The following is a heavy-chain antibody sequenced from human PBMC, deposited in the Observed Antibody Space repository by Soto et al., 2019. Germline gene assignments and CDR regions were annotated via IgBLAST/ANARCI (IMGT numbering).Heavy chain of an antibody. J-gene: IGHJ4*02. CDR1: GYTFTGYY. CDR3: AREGGSGSIVVVPAASDY. D-gene: IGHD2-2*01. V-gene: IGHV1-2*02. CDR2: INPNSGGT. Sequence: GASVKVSCKASGYTFTGYYMHWVRQAPGQGLEWMGWINPNSGGTNYAQKFQGRVTMTRDTSISTAYMELSRLRSDDTAGYYCAREGGSGSIVVVPAASDYWGQGTLVTVSS.